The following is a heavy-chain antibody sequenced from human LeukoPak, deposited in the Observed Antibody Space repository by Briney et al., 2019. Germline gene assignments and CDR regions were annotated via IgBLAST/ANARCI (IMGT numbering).Heavy chain of an antibody. V-gene: IGHV3-66*01. Sequence: GGSLRLSCAASGFTFTSYAMSWVRQAPGKGLEWVSVIYSGGSTYYADSVKGRVAISRDNSKNTVFLQMNSVRAEDTALYYCARSYSNHLFGMDVWGQGTTVTVSS. CDR3: ARSYSNHLFGMDV. CDR1: GFTFTSYA. D-gene: IGHD4-11*01. CDR2: IYSGGST. J-gene: IGHJ6*02.